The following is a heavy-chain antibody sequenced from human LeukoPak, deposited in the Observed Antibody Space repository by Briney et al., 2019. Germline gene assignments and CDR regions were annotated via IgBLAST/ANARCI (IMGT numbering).Heavy chain of an antibody. CDR1: GFTFSTYS. V-gene: IGHV3-7*01. CDR2: IKQDGSEK. Sequence: GGSLRLSCAASGFTFSTYSMSWVRQAPGKGLEWVANIKQDGSEKYYVDSVKGRFTISRDNAKNSLYLQMNSLRAEDTAVYYCARGAYSSGWYYFDYWGQGTLVTVSS. CDR3: ARGAYSSGWYYFDY. J-gene: IGHJ4*02. D-gene: IGHD6-19*01.